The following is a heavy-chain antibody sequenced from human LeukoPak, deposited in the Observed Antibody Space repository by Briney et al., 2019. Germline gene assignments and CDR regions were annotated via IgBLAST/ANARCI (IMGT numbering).Heavy chain of an antibody. D-gene: IGHD3-3*01. CDR2: IKQDGSEK. CDR3: AKAITIFDY. J-gene: IGHJ4*02. CDR1: GFIFSNYW. Sequence: GGSLRLSCAASGFIFSNYWMSWVRQAPGKGLEWVANIKQDGSEKYYVDSVKGRFTISRDNAQNSVYLQMNSVRAEDTAVYYCAKAITIFDYWGQGTLVTVSS. V-gene: IGHV3-7*01.